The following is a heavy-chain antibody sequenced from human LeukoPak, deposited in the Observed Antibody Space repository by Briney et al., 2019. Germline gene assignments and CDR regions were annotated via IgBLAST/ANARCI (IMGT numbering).Heavy chain of an antibody. J-gene: IGHJ5*02. CDR2: THTGGSYV. D-gene: IGHD6-13*01. CDR1: ELIFNSYS. Sequence: GGSLRLSCAASELIFNSYSMNWVRQAPGKGLEWVSSTHTGGSYVYYADSVKGRFTISRDNAINSLYLQMNSLRAEDTAVYYCAAASAFSSSWRSWGQGTVVTVSS. V-gene: IGHV3-21*01. CDR3: AAASAFSSSWRS.